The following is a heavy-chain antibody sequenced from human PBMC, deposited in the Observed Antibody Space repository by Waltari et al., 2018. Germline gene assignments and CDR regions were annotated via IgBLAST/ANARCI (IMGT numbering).Heavy chain of an antibody. CDR2: ISPDSSYI. Sequence: EVQLLESGGGLVTPGGSLSLSCEASGFPFGTYSLNWVRQAPGKGLEWVSSISPDSSYIYYAGSVKGRFTISRDNAKNSLYVQMSSLRAEDTAVYYCARVSGRLERYSDLDYWGQGTLVTVSS. CDR1: GFPFGTYS. V-gene: IGHV3-21*01. J-gene: IGHJ4*02. CDR3: ARVSGRLERYSDLDY. D-gene: IGHD1-1*01.